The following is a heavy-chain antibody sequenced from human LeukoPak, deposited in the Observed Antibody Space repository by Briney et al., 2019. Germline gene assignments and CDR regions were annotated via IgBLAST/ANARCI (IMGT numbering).Heavy chain of an antibody. V-gene: IGHV4-30-4*01. CDR2: IYYSGST. CDR1: GGSISSGDYY. CDR3: ARIVRRSPTKDY. D-gene: IGHD3-10*01. J-gene: IGHJ4*02. Sequence: SETLSLTCTVSGGSISSGDYYWSWIRQPPGKGLEWIGYIYYSGSTYYNPSPKSRVTISVDTSKNQFSLKLSSVTAADTAVYYCARIVRRSPTKDYWGQGTLVTVSS.